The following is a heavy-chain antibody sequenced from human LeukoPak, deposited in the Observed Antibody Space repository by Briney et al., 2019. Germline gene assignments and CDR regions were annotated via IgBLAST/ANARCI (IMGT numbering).Heavy chain of an antibody. Sequence: ESGPTLVKPTQTLTLTCTFSGFSLSTSGVGVSWIRQTPGKALEWLARIDWDDDKYYSTSLKTRLTVSKDTSKNQVVLTMTNMDPVDTATYFCARMHYYGSGNYYLGAFDTWGQGTMVTVSS. CDR1: GFSLSTSGVG. V-gene: IGHV2-70*11. D-gene: IGHD3-10*01. CDR2: IDWDDDK. CDR3: ARMHYYGSGNYYLGAFDT. J-gene: IGHJ3*02.